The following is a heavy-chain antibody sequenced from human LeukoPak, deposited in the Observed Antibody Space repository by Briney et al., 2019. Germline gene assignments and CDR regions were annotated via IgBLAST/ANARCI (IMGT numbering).Heavy chain of an antibody. CDR2: INHSGST. CDR3: ARGDCSSTSCYLDY. CDR1: GGSFSGYY. D-gene: IGHD2-2*01. J-gene: IGHJ4*02. Sequence: RPSETLSLTCAVYGGSFSGYYWSWIRQPPGKGLEWIGEINHSGSTNYNPSLKSRVTITVDTSKNQFSLKLSSVTAADTAVYYCARGDCSSTSCYLDYWGQGTLVTVSS. V-gene: IGHV4-34*01.